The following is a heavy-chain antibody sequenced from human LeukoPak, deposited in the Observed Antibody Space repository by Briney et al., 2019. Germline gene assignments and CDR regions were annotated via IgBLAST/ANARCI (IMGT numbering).Heavy chain of an antibody. V-gene: IGHV3-23*01. CDR3: AKDPDYGDGGY. Sequence: GGSLRLSCAASGFTFSSYAMSWVRQAPGKGLEWVSAISGSGGSTYYADSVKGRFTISRDNSKNTLYLQMNSLRVEDTAVYYCAKDPDYGDGGYWGQGTLVTVSS. D-gene: IGHD4-17*01. J-gene: IGHJ4*02. CDR2: ISGSGGST. CDR1: GFTFSSYA.